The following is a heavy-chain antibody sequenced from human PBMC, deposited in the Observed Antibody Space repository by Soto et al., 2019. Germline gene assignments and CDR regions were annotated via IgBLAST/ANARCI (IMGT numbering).Heavy chain of an antibody. Sequence: PSETLSLTCCVSGGSISSDDYYWSWIRQPPGKGLEWIGYIYYSGSTYYNPSLKSRVTISVDSSKNQFSLKLRSVTAADTAVYYCAKEGSNWNGEDYWGLGTLVTVSS. J-gene: IGHJ4*02. CDR2: IYYSGST. CDR3: AKEGSNWNGEDY. CDR1: GGSISSDDYY. V-gene: IGHV4-30-4*01. D-gene: IGHD1-1*01.